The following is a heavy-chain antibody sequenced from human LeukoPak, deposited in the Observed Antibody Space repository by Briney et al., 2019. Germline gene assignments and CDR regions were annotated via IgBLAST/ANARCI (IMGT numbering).Heavy chain of an antibody. V-gene: IGHV1-2*02. Sequence: ASVTVSCKASGYTFTGYYMHWVRQAPGQGLEWMGWINPNRGGTNYAQKFQGRVTMTRDTSISTAYMELSRLRSDDTAVYSGARDLGSSGWLYCFDYWGQGTLVTVSS. CDR3: ARDLGSSGWLYCFDY. CDR2: INPNRGGT. D-gene: IGHD6-19*01. CDR1: GYTFTGYY. J-gene: IGHJ4*02.